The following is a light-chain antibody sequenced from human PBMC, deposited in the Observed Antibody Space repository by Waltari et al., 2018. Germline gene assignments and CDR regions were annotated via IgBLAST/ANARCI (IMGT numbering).Light chain of an antibody. V-gene: IGKV2-29*02. Sequence: ETVMTQTPVSLSVTPGQPASMSCTPSQSLLESDGKTYLHWYLQKPGQSPQLLIYDVSSRFSGVPDRFSGSGSGTDFTLRISRVEAEDVGVYYCMQGIHLPLTFGGGTKVEMK. CDR1: QSLLESDGKTY. CDR2: DVS. CDR3: MQGIHLPLT. J-gene: IGKJ4*01.